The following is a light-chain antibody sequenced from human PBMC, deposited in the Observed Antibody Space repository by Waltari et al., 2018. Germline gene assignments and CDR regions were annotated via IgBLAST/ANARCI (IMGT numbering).Light chain of an antibody. CDR2: DVS. Sequence: QSALTQLAPVSGSPGQSVTIFCAGTSNDVGGYNSVSWYQEHQGQTPGVIIYDVSDRPSGVSDRFSGSKSGNTASLTISGLQAEDEADYYCSSQSSNDVVLFGGGTKLTVL. V-gene: IGLV2-14*01. J-gene: IGLJ2*01. CDR3: SSQSSNDVVL. CDR1: SNDVGGYNS.